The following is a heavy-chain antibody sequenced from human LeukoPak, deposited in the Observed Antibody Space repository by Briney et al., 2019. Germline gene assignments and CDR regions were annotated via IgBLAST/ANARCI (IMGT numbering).Heavy chain of an antibody. V-gene: IGHV3-74*01. D-gene: IGHD6-13*01. Sequence: GGSLRLSCSGSGFTFSCFWMHWVRQAPGEGLVWGSRFDSDGSFPGYAGSVEGRFTISRDNAKNTLDLQMNSLRAEDTAVYYCARESAGGLVDWGQGTLVTVSS. CDR3: ARESAGGLVD. J-gene: IGHJ4*02. CDR1: GFTFSCFW. CDR2: FDSDGSFP.